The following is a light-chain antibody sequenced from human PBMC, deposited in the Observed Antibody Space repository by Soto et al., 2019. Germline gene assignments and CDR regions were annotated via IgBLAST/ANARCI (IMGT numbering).Light chain of an antibody. Sequence: EIVMTQSPATLSVSPGERATLSCRASQSVSSNLAWYQQKPGQAPRLLIYGASTRATGIPARFSGSGSGTEFTLTISSLQSEDFAVYYCQQYIHWPWTFGRGTKV. CDR1: QSVSSN. V-gene: IGKV3-15*01. CDR2: GAS. J-gene: IGKJ1*01. CDR3: QQYIHWPWT.